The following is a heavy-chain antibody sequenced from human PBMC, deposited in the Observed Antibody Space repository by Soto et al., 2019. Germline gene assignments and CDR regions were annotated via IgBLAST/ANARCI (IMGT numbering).Heavy chain of an antibody. V-gene: IGHV1-18*01. Sequence: GASVKVSCKASGYTFTSYGISWVRQAPGQGLEWMGWISAYNGNTNYAQKLQGRVTMTTDTSTSTAYMELRSLRSDDTAVYYCARDLIPNYYDSLMDYWGQGTLVTVSS. CDR3: ARDLIPNYYDSLMDY. CDR1: GYTFTSYG. D-gene: IGHD3-22*01. J-gene: IGHJ4*02. CDR2: ISAYNGNT.